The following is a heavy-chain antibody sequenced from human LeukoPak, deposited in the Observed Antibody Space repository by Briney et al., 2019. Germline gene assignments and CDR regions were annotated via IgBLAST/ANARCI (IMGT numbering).Heavy chain of an antibody. D-gene: IGHD1-1*01. CDR2: IYPGDSDT. Sequence: GASLQISCKGSGSGFTSYWIGWVRQMPGKGLEWMGIIYPGDSDTRYSPSFQGQVTISADKSISTAYLQWSSLNTSDTAMYYCARYTDHYYFDYWGQGTLVTVSS. J-gene: IGHJ4*02. CDR3: ARYTDHYYFDY. CDR1: GSGFTSYW. V-gene: IGHV5-51*01.